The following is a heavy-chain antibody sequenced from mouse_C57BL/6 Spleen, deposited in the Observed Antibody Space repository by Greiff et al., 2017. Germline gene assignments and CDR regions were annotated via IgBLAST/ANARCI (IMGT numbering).Heavy chain of an antibody. V-gene: IGHV6-3*01. J-gene: IGHJ2*01. Sequence: DVKVEESGGGLVQPGGSMKLSCVASGFTFSNYWMNWVRQSPEKGLEWVAQIRLKSDNYATHYAESVKGRFTISRDDSKSSVYLQMNNLRAEYTGIYYCTGLYSNYLHFDYWGQGTTLTVSS. CDR1: GFTFSNYW. D-gene: IGHD2-5*01. CDR3: TGLYSNYLHFDY. CDR2: IRLKSDNYAT.